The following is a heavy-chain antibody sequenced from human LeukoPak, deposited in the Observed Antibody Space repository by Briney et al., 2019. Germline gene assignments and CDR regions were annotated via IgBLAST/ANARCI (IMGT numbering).Heavy chain of an antibody. D-gene: IGHD3-9*01. CDR3: ATGILTGPYDAFDI. Sequence: ASVKVSCKVSGYTLTELSMHRVRQAPGKGLEWMGGFDPEDGETIYAQKFQGRVTMTEDTSTDTAYMELSSLRSEDTAVYYCATGILTGPYDAFDIWGQGTMVTVSS. CDR2: FDPEDGET. V-gene: IGHV1-24*01. J-gene: IGHJ3*02. CDR1: GYTLTELS.